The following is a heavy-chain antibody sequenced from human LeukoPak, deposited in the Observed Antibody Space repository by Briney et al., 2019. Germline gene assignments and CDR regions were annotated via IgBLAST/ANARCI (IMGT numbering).Heavy chain of an antibody. V-gene: IGHV4-61*02. J-gene: IGHJ6*03. Sequence: PSETLSLTCTVSGGSISSSSYYWGWIRQPAGKGLEWIGRIYTSGSTNYNLSLKSRVTISVDTSKNQFSLKLSSVTAADTAVYYCARIREGSSGWYGYYYYYYMDVWGKGTTVTVSS. CDR2: IYTSGST. CDR3: ARIREGSSGWYGYYYYYYMDV. CDR1: GGSISSSSYY. D-gene: IGHD6-19*01.